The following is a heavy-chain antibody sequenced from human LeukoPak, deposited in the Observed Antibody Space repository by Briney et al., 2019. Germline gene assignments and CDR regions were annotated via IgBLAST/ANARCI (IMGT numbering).Heavy chain of an antibody. CDR3: AKGDYVWGSYRWGYFDY. D-gene: IGHD3-16*02. V-gene: IGHV3-7*01. CDR2: IKQDGSEK. J-gene: IGHJ4*02. Sequence: GGSLRLSCAASGFTFSGYYMSWVRQAPGKGLEWVANIKQDGSEKYYVDSVKGRFTISRDNAKNSLYLQMNSLRAEDTAVYYCAKGDYVWGSYRWGYFDYWGQGTLVTVSS. CDR1: GFTFSGYY.